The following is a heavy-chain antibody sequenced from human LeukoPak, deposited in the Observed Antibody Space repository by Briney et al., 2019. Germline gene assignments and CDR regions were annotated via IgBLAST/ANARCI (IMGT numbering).Heavy chain of an antibody. D-gene: IGHD3-22*01. V-gene: IGHV3-9*01. CDR1: GFTFDDYA. J-gene: IGHJ4*02. Sequence: GRSLRLSCAASGFTFDDYAMHWVRQAPGKGLEWVSGISWNSGSIGYADSVKGRFTISRDNAKNSLYLQMNSLRAEDTALYYCAKDLRSSGYYYVAFDYWGQGTLVTVSS. CDR3: AKDLRSSGYYYVAFDY. CDR2: ISWNSGSI.